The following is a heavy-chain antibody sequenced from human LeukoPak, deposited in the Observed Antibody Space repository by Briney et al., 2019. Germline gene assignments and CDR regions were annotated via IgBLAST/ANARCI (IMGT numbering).Heavy chain of an antibody. Sequence: ASVKVSCKASGYTFTGYYMHWVRQAPGQGLEWMGWINPNSGGTNYAQKFQGRVTMTRDTSISTAYMELSRLRSDDTAVYYCARRRIAASYFDYWGQGTLVTVSS. J-gene: IGHJ4*02. D-gene: IGHD6-13*01. V-gene: IGHV1-2*02. CDR1: GYTFTGYY. CDR3: ARRRIAASYFDY. CDR2: INPNSGGT.